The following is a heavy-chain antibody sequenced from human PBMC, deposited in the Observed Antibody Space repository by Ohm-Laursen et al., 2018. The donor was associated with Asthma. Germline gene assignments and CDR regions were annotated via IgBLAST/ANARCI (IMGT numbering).Heavy chain of an antibody. V-gene: IGHV3-33*06. J-gene: IGHJ4*02. Sequence: SLRLSCSASGFTFSSYGMHWVRQAPGKGLEWVAVIWYDGSNKYYADSVKGRFTISRDNSKNTLYLQMNSLRAEDTAVYYCAKPRRPYCSSTSCPTYYFDYWGQGTLVTVSS. CDR1: GFTFSSYG. D-gene: IGHD2-2*01. CDR3: AKPRRPYCSSTSCPTYYFDY. CDR2: IWYDGSNK.